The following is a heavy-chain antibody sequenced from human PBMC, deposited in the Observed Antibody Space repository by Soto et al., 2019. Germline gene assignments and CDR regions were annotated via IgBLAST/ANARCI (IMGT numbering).Heavy chain of an antibody. D-gene: IGHD5-12*01. CDR1: GFTFSSYA. J-gene: IGHJ4*02. V-gene: IGHV3-23*01. CDR3: AKDRGNSGSNDY. CDR2: ISGSGGST. Sequence: PGGSLRLSCAASGFTFSSYAMSWVRQAPGKGLEWVSAISGSGGSTYYADSVKGRFTISRGNSKNTLYLQMSSLRAEDTAVYYCAKDRGNSGSNDYWGQGTLVTVSS.